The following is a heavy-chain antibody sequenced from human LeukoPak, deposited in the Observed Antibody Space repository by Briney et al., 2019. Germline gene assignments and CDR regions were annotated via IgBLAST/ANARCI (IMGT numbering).Heavy chain of an antibody. CDR1: GYKFTNYW. J-gene: IGHJ4*02. CDR2: IFLADSDT. V-gene: IGHV5-51*01. Sequence: GESLKISCQASGYKFTNYWIGWVRQMPGKGLEWMGVIFLADSDTRYSPSFQGQVTISDDKSIGTAYLQWSSLKASDTAIYYCARGGPAYALDYWGQGTLVTVSS. CDR3: ARGGPAYALDY. D-gene: IGHD2-2*01.